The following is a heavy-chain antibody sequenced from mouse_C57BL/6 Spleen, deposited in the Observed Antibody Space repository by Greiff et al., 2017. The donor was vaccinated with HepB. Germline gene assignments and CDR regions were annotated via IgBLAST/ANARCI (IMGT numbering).Heavy chain of an antibody. J-gene: IGHJ4*01. D-gene: IGHD2-4*01. Sequence: EVKLMESGGGLVKPGGSLKLSCAASGFTFSSYTMSWVRQTPEKRLEWVATISGGGGNTYYPDSVKGRFTISRDNAKNTLYLQMSSLRSEDTALYYCARFRDYDEYYAMDYWGQGTSVTVSS. CDR2: ISGGGGNT. CDR3: ARFRDYDEYYAMDY. CDR1: GFTFSSYT. V-gene: IGHV5-9*01.